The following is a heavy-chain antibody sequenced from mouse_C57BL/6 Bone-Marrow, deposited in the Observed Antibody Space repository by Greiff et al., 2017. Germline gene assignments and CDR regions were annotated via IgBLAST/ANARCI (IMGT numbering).Heavy chain of an antibody. CDR2: IWWDDDK. D-gene: IGHD1-1*01. J-gene: IGHJ2*01. CDR3: ARGITRNFFDY. CDR1: GFSLSTFGMG. Sequence: QVTPKVSGPGILQPSQTLSLSCSFSGFSLSTFGMGVGWIRQPSGKGMEWLAHIWWDDDKYYNPALTRRLTISKDTSTNQVFLKIANVDTEDTSTYDCARGITRNFFDYWDQGTTLTVSS. V-gene: IGHV8-8*01.